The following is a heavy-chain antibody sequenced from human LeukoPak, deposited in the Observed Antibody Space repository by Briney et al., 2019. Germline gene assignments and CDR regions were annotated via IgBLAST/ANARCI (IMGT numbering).Heavy chain of an antibody. CDR3: ARDFRVLEAFDI. CDR2: INPSGGST. V-gene: IGHV1-46*01. J-gene: IGHJ3*02. CDR1: GYTFTSYY. Sequence: ASVKVSCKASGYTFTSYYMHWVRQAPGQGLEWMGIINPSGGSTSYAQKFQGRVTMTRDASTSTVYMELRSLRSEDTAVYYCARDFRVLEAFDIWGQGTMVTVSS.